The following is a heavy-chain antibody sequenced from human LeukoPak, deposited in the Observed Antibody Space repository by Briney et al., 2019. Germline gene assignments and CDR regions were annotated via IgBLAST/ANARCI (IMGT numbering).Heavy chain of an antibody. Sequence: RPGGSLRLSCAASGFPFSSYWMSWVRQAPGKGLEWVANIKQDGSEKYYVDSVKGRFTISRDNAKNSLYLQMNSLRAEDTAVYYCARDLQKGDCSGGSCPDYWGQGTLVTVSS. CDR1: GFPFSSYW. J-gene: IGHJ4*02. CDR3: ARDLQKGDCSGGSCPDY. CDR2: IKQDGSEK. V-gene: IGHV3-7*01. D-gene: IGHD2-15*01.